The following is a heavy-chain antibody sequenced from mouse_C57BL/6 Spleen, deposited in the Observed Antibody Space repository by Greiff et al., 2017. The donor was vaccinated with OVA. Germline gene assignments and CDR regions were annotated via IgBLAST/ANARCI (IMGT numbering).Heavy chain of an antibody. CDR3: ARDGTGRPYWYFDV. CDR1: GFTFSSYA. V-gene: IGHV5-4*01. J-gene: IGHJ1*03. D-gene: IGHD4-1*01. CDR2: ISDGGSYT. Sequence: EVHLVESGGGLVKPGGSLKLSCAASGFTFSSYAMSWVRQTPEKRLEWVATISDGGSYTYYPDNVKGRFTISRDNAKNNLYLQMSHLKSEDTAMYYGARDGTGRPYWYFDVWGTGTTVTVSS.